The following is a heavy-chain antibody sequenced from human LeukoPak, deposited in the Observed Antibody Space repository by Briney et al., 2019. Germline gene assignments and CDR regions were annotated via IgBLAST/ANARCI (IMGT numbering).Heavy chain of an antibody. D-gene: IGHD5-18*01. Sequence: GGSLRLSCAAYGFTFSSYGMHWVPQAPGKGLEWVAVIWYDGSNKYYADSVKGRFTISRDNSKNTLYLQMNSLRAEDTAVYYCAKDTAMVTYRGYYYYGMDVWGKGTTVTVSS. CDR2: IWYDGSNK. CDR1: GFTFSSYG. J-gene: IGHJ6*04. CDR3: AKDTAMVTYRGYYYYGMDV. V-gene: IGHV3-33*06.